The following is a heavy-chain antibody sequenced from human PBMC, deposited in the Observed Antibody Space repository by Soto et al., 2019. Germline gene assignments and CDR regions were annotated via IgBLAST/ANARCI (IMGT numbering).Heavy chain of an antibody. V-gene: IGHV3-53*02. CDR1: GFTVSSNY. CDR2: IYSGGST. J-gene: IGHJ6*02. CDR3: ARVCGGGPREADCYGMDV. D-gene: IGHD2-21*01. Sequence: EVQLVETGGGLIQPGGSLRLSCAASGFTVSSNYMSWVRQAPGKGLEWVSVIYSGGSTYYADSVKGRFTISRDNSKNTLYLQMNSLRAEDTAVYYCARVCGGGPREADCYGMDVWGQGTTVTVSS.